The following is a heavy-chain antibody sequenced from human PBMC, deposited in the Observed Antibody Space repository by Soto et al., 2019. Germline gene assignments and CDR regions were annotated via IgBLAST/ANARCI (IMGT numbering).Heavy chain of an antibody. CDR3: AKDKSSSWYYYYYGMDV. CDR1: GFTFSSYG. J-gene: IGHJ6*02. CDR2: ISYDGSNK. Sequence: QVQLVESGGGVVQPGRSLRLSCAASGFTFSSYGMHWVRQAPGKGLEWVAVISYDGSNKYYADSVKGRFTISRDNSKNTLYLQMNSLRAEDTAVYYCAKDKSSSWYYYYYGMDVWGQGTTVTVSS. D-gene: IGHD6-13*01. V-gene: IGHV3-30*18.